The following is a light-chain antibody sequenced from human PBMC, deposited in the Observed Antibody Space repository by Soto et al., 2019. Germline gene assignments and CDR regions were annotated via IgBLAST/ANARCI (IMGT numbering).Light chain of an antibody. CDR2: DVS. V-gene: IGLV2-11*01. CDR1: SSDVGTYNY. J-gene: IGLJ1*01. Sequence: QSALIQPRSVSGSPGQSVTISCTGTSSDVGTYNYVSWYRQHPGKAPKLMISDVSKRPSGVPDRFSGSKSDNTASLTISGLQAEYEGVYYCCSYAGSYIFVFGTGTKLTVL. CDR3: CSYAGSYIFV.